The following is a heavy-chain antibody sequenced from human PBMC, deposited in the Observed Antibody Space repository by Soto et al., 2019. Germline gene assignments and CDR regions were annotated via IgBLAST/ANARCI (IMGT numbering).Heavy chain of an antibody. J-gene: IGHJ2*01. CDR2: IYYSGST. CDR1: GGSISSSSYY. D-gene: IGHD3-16*01. CDR3: ARHTVPPFFYEAPSESAL. V-gene: IGHV4-39*01. Sequence: SETLSLTCTVFGGSISSSSYYWGWIRQPPGKGLEWIGSIYYSGSTYYNPSLKCRVTISVDTSKNPFSLKLSSVTAADTAVYYCARHTVPPFFYEAPSESALWGRGTLVTVSS.